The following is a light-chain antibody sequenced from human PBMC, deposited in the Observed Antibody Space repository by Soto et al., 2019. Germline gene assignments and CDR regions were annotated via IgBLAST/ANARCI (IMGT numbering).Light chain of an antibody. CDR1: SSNIGSNY. CDR3: AAWDDSLSGWV. V-gene: IGLV1-47*01. J-gene: IGLJ3*02. CDR2: RNN. Sequence: QSVLTQPPSASGTPGQRVTISCSGSSSNIGSNYVYWYQQLPGTAPKLLLYRNNQRPSGVPVRFSGSKSGTSASLAISGLRSEDEADDYCAAWDDSLSGWVFGGGTKLTVL.